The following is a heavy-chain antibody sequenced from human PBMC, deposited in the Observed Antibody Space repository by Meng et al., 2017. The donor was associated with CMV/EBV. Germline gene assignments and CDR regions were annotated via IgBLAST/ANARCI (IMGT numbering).Heavy chain of an antibody. CDR3: AKGIVVGGVLHFDS. J-gene: IGHJ4*02. Sequence: GESLMLHCAASGFNFGEYVMHWVRQVPGKGLEWVSGISWHSGSIDYADSVKGRFTISRDNAKDSLYLQMNSLRAEDTALYYCAKGIVVGGVLHFDSWGQGTLVTVSS. V-gene: IGHV3-9*01. CDR2: ISWHSGSI. D-gene: IGHD3-16*01. CDR1: GFNFGEYV.